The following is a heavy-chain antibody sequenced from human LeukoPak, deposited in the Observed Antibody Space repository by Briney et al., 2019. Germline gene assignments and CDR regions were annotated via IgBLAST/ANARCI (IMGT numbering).Heavy chain of an antibody. V-gene: IGHV3-23*01. D-gene: IGHD3-3*01. CDR1: GFTFSSYA. J-gene: IGHJ4*02. CDR3: AKDEPTIQTYDFWSGYLH. CDR2: ISGSGGST. Sequence: GGSLRLSCAASGFTFSSYAMSWVRQAPGKGLEWVSAISGSGGSTYYADSVEGRFTISRDNSKNTLYLQMNSLRAEDTAVYYCAKDEPTIQTYDFWSGYLHWGQGTLVTVSS.